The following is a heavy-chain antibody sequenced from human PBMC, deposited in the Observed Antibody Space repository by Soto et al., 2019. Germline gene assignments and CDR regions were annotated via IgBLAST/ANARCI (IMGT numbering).Heavy chain of an antibody. V-gene: IGHV4-31*02. Sequence: SETLSLTCTVSGGSISSGGYYWSWIRQHPGKGLEWIGYIYYSGSTYYNPSLKSRVTISVDTSKNQFSLKLSSVTAADTAVYYCARVRAGTTYWFDPWGQGTQVTVSS. CDR2: IYYSGST. D-gene: IGHD1-7*01. CDR3: ARVRAGTTYWFDP. J-gene: IGHJ5*02. CDR1: GGSISSGGYY.